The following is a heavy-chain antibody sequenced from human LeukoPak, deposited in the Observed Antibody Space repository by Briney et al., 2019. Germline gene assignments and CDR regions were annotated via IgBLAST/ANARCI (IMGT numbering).Heavy chain of an antibody. Sequence: GGSLRLSCAASGFTFSSYAMSWVRQAPGKGLEWVSAISGSGGSTYYADSVKGRFTISRDNSKNALYLQLNSLRAEDTAVFYCARVFGGHFDYWGQGTLVTVSS. CDR1: GFTFSSYA. V-gene: IGHV3-23*01. J-gene: IGHJ4*02. CDR3: ARVFGGHFDY. CDR2: ISGSGGST. D-gene: IGHD3-3*01.